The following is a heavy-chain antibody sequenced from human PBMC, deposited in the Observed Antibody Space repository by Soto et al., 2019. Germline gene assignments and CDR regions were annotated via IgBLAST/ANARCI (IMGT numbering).Heavy chain of an antibody. CDR2: IWYDGSNK. V-gene: IGHV3-33*01. Sequence: PGGSLRLSCAASGFTFSSYGMHWVRQAPGKGLEWVAVIWYDGSNKYYADSVKGRFTIPRDNSKNTLYLQMNSLRAEDTAVYYCARQTDLPLDYWRQGTLVTVSS. CDR1: GFTFSSYG. J-gene: IGHJ4*02. CDR3: ARQTDLPLDY.